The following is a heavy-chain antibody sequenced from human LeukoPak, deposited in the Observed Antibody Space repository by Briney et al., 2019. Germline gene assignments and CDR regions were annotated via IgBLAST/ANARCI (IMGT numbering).Heavy chain of an antibody. CDR1: GGSISSSSYY. V-gene: IGHV4-39*01. CDR3: ARGDKFSGDY. D-gene: IGHD3-16*01. Sequence: SETLPLTCAVSGGSISSSSYYWGWIRQPPGKGLEWIGSIYYSGSTYYNPSLKSRVTISVDTSKNQFSLKLSSVTAADTAVYYCARGDKFSGDYWGQGTLVTVSS. CDR2: IYYSGST. J-gene: IGHJ4*02.